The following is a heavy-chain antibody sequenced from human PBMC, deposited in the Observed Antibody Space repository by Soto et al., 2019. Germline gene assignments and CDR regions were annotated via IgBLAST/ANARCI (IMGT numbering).Heavy chain of an antibody. CDR3: ARVCVTPDDPVDAFDI. D-gene: IGHD4-4*01. J-gene: IGHJ3*02. CDR2: IYYSGST. V-gene: IGHV4-31*03. CDR1: GGSISSGGYY. Sequence: TLSLTCTVSGGSISSGGYYWSWIRQHPGKGLEWIGYIYYSGSTYYNPSLKSRVTISVDTSKNQFSLKLSSVTAADTAVYSCARVCVTPDDPVDAFDIWGKGTMVTVS.